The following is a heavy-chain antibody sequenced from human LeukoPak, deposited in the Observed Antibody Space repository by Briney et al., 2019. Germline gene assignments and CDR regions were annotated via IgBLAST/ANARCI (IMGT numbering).Heavy chain of an antibody. J-gene: IGHJ3*02. CDR1: GYTFTGYY. D-gene: IGHD3-16*01. Sequence: ASVKVSCKASGYTFTGYYMHWVRQAPAQGLEWMGWINPNSGGTNYAQKFQGRVTMTRDTSISTAYMELSRLRSDDTAVYYCARDRGTDYAFDIWGQGTMVTVSS. CDR3: ARDRGTDYAFDI. V-gene: IGHV1-2*02. CDR2: INPNSGGT.